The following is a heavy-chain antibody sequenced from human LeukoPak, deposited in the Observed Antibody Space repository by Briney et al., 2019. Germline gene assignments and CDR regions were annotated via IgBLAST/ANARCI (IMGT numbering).Heavy chain of an antibody. D-gene: IGHD6-19*01. CDR3: ARDGGSGWNHYFDY. CDR2: IKQDGSEK. J-gene: IGHJ4*02. CDR1: GFTFSSYW. V-gene: IGHV3-7*01. Sequence: GGSLRLSCAASGFTFSSYWMSWVRQAPGKGLEWVANIKQDGSEKYYVDSVKGRFTISRDNAKNSLYLQMNSLRAEDTAVYYCARDGGSGWNHYFDYWGQGTLVTVSS.